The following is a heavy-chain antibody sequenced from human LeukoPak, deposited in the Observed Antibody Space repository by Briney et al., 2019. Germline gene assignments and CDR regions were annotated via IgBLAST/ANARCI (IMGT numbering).Heavy chain of an antibody. V-gene: IGHV4-39*01. CDR3: ARTSPEAFWSGPTLMDV. Sequence: SETLSLTCTVSGGSISGSSYYWGWIRQPPGKGLEWIGSIYYSGSTYYNPSLKSRVTISVDTSKNQFSLKLSSVTAADTAVYYCARTSPEAFWSGPTLMDVWGQGTTVTVSS. CDR1: GGSISGSSYY. D-gene: IGHD3-3*01. J-gene: IGHJ6*02. CDR2: IYYSGST.